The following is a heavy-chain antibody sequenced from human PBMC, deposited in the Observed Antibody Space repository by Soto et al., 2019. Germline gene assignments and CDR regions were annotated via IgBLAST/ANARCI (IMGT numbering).Heavy chain of an antibody. Sequence: QVQLQESGPGLVKPSETLSLTCTVSGGSISSYYWSWIRQPPGKGLEWIGYIYYSGSTNYNPSLKSRVTISVDTSKNQFSLKLSSVTAVDTAVYYCARVLEADYYYGMDVWGQGTTVTVSS. CDR3: ARVLEADYYYGMDV. CDR1: GGSISSYY. J-gene: IGHJ6*02. V-gene: IGHV4-59*01. CDR2: IYYSGST.